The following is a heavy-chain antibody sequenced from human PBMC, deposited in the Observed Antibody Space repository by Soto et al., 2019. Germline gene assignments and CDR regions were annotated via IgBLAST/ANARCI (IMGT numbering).Heavy chain of an antibody. CDR3: ARLGFPGAIYFGS. D-gene: IGHD3-9*01. Sequence: GESLKISCKGSGYNLTTFWIGWVRQMPGKGLEWMGIIYPGDSETKYSPDFEGQVTISADRSTNTAYLQWRSLRASDTAMYYCARLGFPGAIYFGSWGLGTLVTVSS. V-gene: IGHV5-51*01. J-gene: IGHJ4*02. CDR2: IYPGDSET. CDR1: GYNLTTFW.